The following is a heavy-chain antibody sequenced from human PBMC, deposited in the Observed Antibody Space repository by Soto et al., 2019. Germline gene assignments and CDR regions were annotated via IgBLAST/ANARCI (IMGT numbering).Heavy chain of an antibody. Sequence: PSETLSLTCTFSVASISFFYWSWIRKSAGKGLDWIGRIYATGTTDYNPSLKSRVMMSVDTSKKQFSLKLRSVTAADTAVYYCVRDGTKNLRDWFDPWGQGISVTVSS. CDR1: VASISFFY. D-gene: IGHD1-1*01. J-gene: IGHJ5*02. CDR3: VRDGTKNLRDWFDP. V-gene: IGHV4-4*07. CDR2: IYATGTT.